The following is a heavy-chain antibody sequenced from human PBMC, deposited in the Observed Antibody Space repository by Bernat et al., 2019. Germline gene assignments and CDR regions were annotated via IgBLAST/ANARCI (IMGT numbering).Heavy chain of an antibody. Sequence: EVQLVESGGDLVKPGGSLRLSCAASGLTFTSAWMNWVRQAPGKGLEWVGRIRSKGVGGALEYAAPVKGRFTISRDDSKNTLYLQMNSLKTEDTAVYFCTTEGTIMESSGFDYWGQGTQVTVYS. CDR2: IRSKGVGGAL. J-gene: IGHJ4*02. CDR1: GLTFTSAW. V-gene: IGHV3-15*07. D-gene: IGHD1-7*01. CDR3: TTEGTIMESSGFDY.